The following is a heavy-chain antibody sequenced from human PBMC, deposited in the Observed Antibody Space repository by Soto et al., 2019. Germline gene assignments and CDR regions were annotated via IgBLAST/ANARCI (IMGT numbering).Heavy chain of an antibody. CDR3: ARATRGYSGYDPFYYGMDV. Sequence: PGGSLRLSYAASGFTFSSYAMHWVRQAPGKGLEWVAVISYDGSNKYYADSVKGRFTISRDNSKNTLYLQMNSLRAEDTAVYYCARATRGYSGYDPFYYGMDVWGQGTTVTVSS. CDR1: GFTFSSYA. CDR2: ISYDGSNK. V-gene: IGHV3-30-3*01. D-gene: IGHD5-12*01. J-gene: IGHJ6*02.